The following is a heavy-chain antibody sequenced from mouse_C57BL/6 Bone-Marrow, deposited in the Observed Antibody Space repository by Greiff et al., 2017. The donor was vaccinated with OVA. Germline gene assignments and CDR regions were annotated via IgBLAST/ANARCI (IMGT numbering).Heavy chain of an antibody. J-gene: IGHJ3*01. CDR2: IHPSDSDT. CDR1: GYTFTSYG. Sequence: QVQLQQPGAELVKPGASVKVSCKASGYTFTSYGMHWVKQRPGQGLEWIGRIHPSDSDTNYNQKFKGKATLTVDKSSSTAYMQLSSLTSEDSAVYFCAIPYGSSQGFAYWGQGTLVTVSA. D-gene: IGHD1-1*01. V-gene: IGHV1-74*01. CDR3: AIPYGSSQGFAY.